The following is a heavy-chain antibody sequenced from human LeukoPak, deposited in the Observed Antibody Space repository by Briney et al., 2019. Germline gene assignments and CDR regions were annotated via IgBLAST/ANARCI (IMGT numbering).Heavy chain of an antibody. D-gene: IGHD2-2*01. CDR3: AKLDTSTFDP. V-gene: IGHV3-23*01. CDR2: ISGSGGST. Sequence: SGGSLRLSCAASGFTVSSNYMSWVRQAPGKGLEWVSAISGSGGSTYYADSVKGRFTISRDNSKNTLYLQMNSLRAEDTAVYYCAKLDTSTFDPWGQGTLVTVSS. J-gene: IGHJ5*02. CDR1: GFTVSSNY.